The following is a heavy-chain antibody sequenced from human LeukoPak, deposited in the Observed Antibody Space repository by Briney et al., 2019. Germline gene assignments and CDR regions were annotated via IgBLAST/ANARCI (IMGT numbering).Heavy chain of an antibody. J-gene: IGHJ4*02. V-gene: IGHV3-15*01. CDR1: GFTFSNAW. Sequence: PGGSLRLSCEASGFTFSNAWMSWIRQAPGKGLEWVGRVKSKASGGTTDYVAPVKDRFTISRDDSKNTLYLQMSSLKTEDTAVYYCTAYYASWSDAVYWGQGALVTVSS. CDR3: TAYYASWSDAVY. CDR2: VKSKASGGTT. D-gene: IGHD3-10*01.